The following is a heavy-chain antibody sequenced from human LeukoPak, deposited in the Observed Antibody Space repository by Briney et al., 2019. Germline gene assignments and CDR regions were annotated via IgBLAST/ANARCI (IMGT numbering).Heavy chain of an antibody. CDR1: GFTVSSNY. J-gene: IGHJ4*02. V-gene: IGHV3-53*01. CDR2: IYSGGST. Sequence: GSLRLSCAASGFTVSSNYMSCVRQAPGKGLEWVSVIYSGGSTYYADSVKGRFTISRDNSKNTLYLQMNSLRAEDTAVYYCARAVPPVMTFDYWGQGTLVTVSS. D-gene: IGHD2-21*01. CDR3: ARAVPPVMTFDY.